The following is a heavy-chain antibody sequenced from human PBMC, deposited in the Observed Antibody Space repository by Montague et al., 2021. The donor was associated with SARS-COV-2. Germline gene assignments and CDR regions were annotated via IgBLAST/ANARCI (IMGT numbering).Heavy chain of an antibody. J-gene: IGHJ4*02. CDR2: VDWDDGK. Sequence: PALVKPTQTLTLTRTFSGFSLTTGGMCVTWIRQPPGKALEWLAVVDWDDGKYYTSSLETRLAISKDTSRNQVVLTMTNMDPMDTGTYYCARIHGGTSGSFDYWGQGILVTVSS. V-gene: IGHV2-70*01. CDR3: ARIHGGTSGSFDY. CDR1: GFSLTTGGMC. D-gene: IGHD3-10*01.